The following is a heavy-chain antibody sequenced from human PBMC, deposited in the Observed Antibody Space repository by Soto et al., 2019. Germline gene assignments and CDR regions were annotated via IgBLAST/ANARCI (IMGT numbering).Heavy chain of an antibody. CDR1: GYTFTSYD. D-gene: IGHD2-15*01. J-gene: IGHJ6*02. CDR2: MNPNSGNT. V-gene: IGHV1-8*01. Sequence: ASVKVSCKASGYTFTSYDINWVRQATGQGLEWMGWMNPNSGNTGCAQKFQGRVTMTRNTSISTAYMELSSLRSEDTAVYYCAREGVVVVAAIQMGMDVWGQGTTVTVSS. CDR3: AREGVVVVAAIQMGMDV.